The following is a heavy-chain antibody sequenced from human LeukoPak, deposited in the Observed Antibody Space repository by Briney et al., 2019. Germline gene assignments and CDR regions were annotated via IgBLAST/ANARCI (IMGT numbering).Heavy chain of an antibody. J-gene: IGHJ5*02. CDR1: GFTFSDYY. D-gene: IGHD2-15*01. Sequence: GGSLRLSCAASGFTFSDYYMSWIRQAPGKGLEWVSYISSSGSTIYYAYSVKGRFTISRDNAKNSLYLQMNSLRAEDTAVYYCARGGLGGGSCCWDIWFDPWGQGTLVTVSS. V-gene: IGHV3-11*01. CDR2: ISSSGSTI. CDR3: ARGGLGGGSCCWDIWFDP.